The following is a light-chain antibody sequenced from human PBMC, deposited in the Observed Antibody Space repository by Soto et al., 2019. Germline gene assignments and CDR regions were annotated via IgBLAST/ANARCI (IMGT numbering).Light chain of an antibody. J-gene: IGKJ1*01. Sequence: EIVLTQSPATLSLSPGERATLSCRASQSVSSYLAWYQQKPGQPPRLLIYDSSNRATGIPARFSGSGSATHFTLTISSLETEDFAVYYCQQRSNWPWTFGQGTKV. CDR3: QQRSNWPWT. CDR1: QSVSSY. V-gene: IGKV3-11*01. CDR2: DSS.